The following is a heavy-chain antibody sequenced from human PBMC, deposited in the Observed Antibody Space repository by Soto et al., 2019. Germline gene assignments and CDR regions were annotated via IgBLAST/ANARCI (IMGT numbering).Heavy chain of an antibody. V-gene: IGHV3-48*01. Sequence: PGGSLRLSCAASGFTFSAFSMNWVRQAPGKGLEWVSYISSSSTTIYYADSVKGRFTISRDNAENSLHLQVNSLRAEDTGVYYCARGSPLDRWGQGTPVTVSS. J-gene: IGHJ5*02. CDR1: GFTFSAFS. CDR2: ISSSSTTI. CDR3: ARGSPLDR.